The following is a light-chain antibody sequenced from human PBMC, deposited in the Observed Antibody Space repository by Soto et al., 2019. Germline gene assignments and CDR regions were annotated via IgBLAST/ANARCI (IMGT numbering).Light chain of an antibody. V-gene: IGLV2-14*01. CDR3: TSYTSTSTYV. CDR2: DVT. CDR1: SSDVGAYNY. J-gene: IGLJ1*01. Sequence: QSVLTQPASVSGPPGQSITISCTGTSSDVGAYNYVSWYQNHPGKAPRLVIYDVTNRPSGISDRFSGSKSGNTASLTISGLLAEDEADYYCTSYTSTSTYVFGTGTKLTVL.